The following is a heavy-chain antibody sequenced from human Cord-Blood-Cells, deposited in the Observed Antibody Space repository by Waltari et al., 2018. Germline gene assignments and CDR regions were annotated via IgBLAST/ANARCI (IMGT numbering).Heavy chain of an antibody. D-gene: IGHD6-6*01. V-gene: IGHV3-9*01. J-gene: IGHJ3*02. CDR1: GFTFATSA. CDR3: AKIRSIAARDDFDI. Sequence: VLLVESGEGSVQPGRSLRLSCAPSGFTFATSAMPCVPQAPGKGLEWVSGISWNSGSIGYADSVKGRFTISRDNAKNSLYLQMNSLRAEDTALYYCAKIRSIAARDDFDIWGQGTMVTVSS. CDR2: ISWNSGSI.